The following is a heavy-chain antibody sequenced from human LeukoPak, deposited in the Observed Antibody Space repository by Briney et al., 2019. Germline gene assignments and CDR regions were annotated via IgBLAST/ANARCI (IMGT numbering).Heavy chain of an antibody. D-gene: IGHD7-27*01. CDR3: ARKTGDSDAFDI. J-gene: IGHJ3*02. Sequence: SETLSLTCAVSGGSISSSNWWSWVRQPPGKGLEWIGEIYHSGSTNYNPSLKSRVTISVDKSKNQFSLKLNSVTAADTAVYYCARKTGDSDAFDIWGQGTMDTVSS. CDR2: IYHSGST. V-gene: IGHV4-4*02. CDR1: GGSISSSNW.